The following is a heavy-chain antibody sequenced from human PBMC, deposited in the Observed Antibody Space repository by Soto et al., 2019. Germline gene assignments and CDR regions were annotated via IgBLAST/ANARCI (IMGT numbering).Heavy chain of an antibody. Sequence: PSETLSLTCTVSGGSISSSSYYWGWIRQPPGKGLEWIGSIYYSGSTYYNPSLKSRVTISVDTSKNQFSLKLSSVTAADTAVYYCARGSVAGFFQSDGDAFDIWGQGTMVTVSS. V-gene: IGHV4-39*01. CDR1: GGSISSSSYY. J-gene: IGHJ3*02. CDR2: IYYSGST. CDR3: ARGSVAGFFQSDGDAFDI. D-gene: IGHD6-19*01.